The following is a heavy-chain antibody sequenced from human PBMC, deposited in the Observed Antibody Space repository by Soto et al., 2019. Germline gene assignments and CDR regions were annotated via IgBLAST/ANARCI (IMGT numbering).Heavy chain of an antibody. J-gene: IGHJ6*03. V-gene: IGHV1-18*01. CDR2: ISAYNGNT. Sequence: QVQLVQSGAEVKKPGASVKVSCKASGYTFTSYGISWVRQAPGQGLEWMGWISAYNGNTNYAQKLQGRVTMTTDTSTSKAYMELRSLRSDDTAVYYCATQLVSGHEARGYYYYYYMDVWGKGTTVTVSS. CDR3: ATQLVSGHEARGYYYYYYMDV. CDR1: GYTFTSYG. D-gene: IGHD5-12*01.